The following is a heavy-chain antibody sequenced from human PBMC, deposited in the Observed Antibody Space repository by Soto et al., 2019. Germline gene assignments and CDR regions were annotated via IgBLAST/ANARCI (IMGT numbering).Heavy chain of an antibody. Sequence: PSETLSLTCSLYSGSLSGYYWSWIRQPPGKGLEWIGEISPSGTTNYSPSLKSRVSISVDTSKNQFSLNLTSLTAADTAFYYCDTFVVTASRHTDFDFWGPGTLVTVSS. J-gene: IGHJ4*02. D-gene: IGHD2-21*02. V-gene: IGHV4-34*01. CDR2: ISPSGTT. CDR3: DTFVVTASRHTDFDF. CDR1: SGSLSGYY.